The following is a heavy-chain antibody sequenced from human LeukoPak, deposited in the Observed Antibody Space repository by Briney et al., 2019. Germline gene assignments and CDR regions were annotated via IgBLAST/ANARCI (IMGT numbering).Heavy chain of an antibody. Sequence: GSLRLSCAASEFIVSINYMTWVRQAPGKGLEWVSAISGSGGSTYYADSVKGRFTISRDNSKNTLYLQMNSLRAEDTAVYYCAKGGYDQFDYWGQGTLVTVSS. V-gene: IGHV3-23*01. CDR1: EFIVSINY. CDR2: ISGSGGST. CDR3: AKGGYDQFDY. J-gene: IGHJ4*02. D-gene: IGHD5-12*01.